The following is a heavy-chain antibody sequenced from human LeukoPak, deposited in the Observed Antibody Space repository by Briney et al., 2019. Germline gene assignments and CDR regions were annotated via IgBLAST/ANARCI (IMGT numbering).Heavy chain of an antibody. Sequence: PSETLSLTCTVSGGSIGSSSQYWGWIRQTPGKGLEWIGSVYFSGSTYYNPSLKSRVAISLDTSKNQFSLNLGSVTAADTAVYYCARGDYSDSTGYFACWGQGTLVTVSS. CDR3: ARGDYSDSTGYFAC. J-gene: IGHJ4*02. CDR1: GGSIGSSSQY. D-gene: IGHD3-22*01. CDR2: VYFSGST. V-gene: IGHV4-39*01.